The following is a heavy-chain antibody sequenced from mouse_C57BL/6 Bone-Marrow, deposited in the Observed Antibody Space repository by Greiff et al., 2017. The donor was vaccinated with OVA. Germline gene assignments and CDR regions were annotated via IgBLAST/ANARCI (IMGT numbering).Heavy chain of an antibody. CDR2: INPSNGGT. V-gene: IGHV1-53*01. CDR1: GYTFTSYW. J-gene: IGHJ4*01. D-gene: IGHD1-1*01. Sequence: QVQLKQPGTELVKPGASVKLSCKASGYTFTSYWMHWVKQRPGQGLEWIGNINPSNGGTNYNEMFKSKATLTVDKSSSTAYMQLSSLTSEDSAVYYCARWVTVVATDYAMDYWGQGTSVTVSS. CDR3: ARWVTVVATDYAMDY.